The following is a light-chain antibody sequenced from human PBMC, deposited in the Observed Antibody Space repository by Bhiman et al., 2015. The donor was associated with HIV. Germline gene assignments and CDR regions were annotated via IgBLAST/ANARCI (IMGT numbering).Light chain of an antibody. V-gene: IGLV2-8*01. Sequence: QSALTQPPSASGSRGQSVIISCTGTSSDVGVYNLVSWYQHHPGKAPKLIIYEVNKRPSGVPARFSGSKSGNTASLTVSGLQDEDEADYYCSSYTRSTTLRVFGGGTKLTVL. CDR3: SSYTRSTTLRV. CDR2: EVN. J-gene: IGLJ2*01. CDR1: SSDVGVYNL.